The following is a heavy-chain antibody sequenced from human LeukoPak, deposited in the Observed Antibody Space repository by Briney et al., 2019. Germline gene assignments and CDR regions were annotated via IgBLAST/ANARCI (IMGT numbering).Heavy chain of an antibody. V-gene: IGHV4-34*01. J-gene: IGHJ6*02. CDR3: ARTGAGRPILHYYYYGMDV. Sequence: SETLSLTCAVYGGSFSGYYWSWIRQPPGEGLEWIGEINHSGSTNYNPSLKSRVTISVDTSKNQFSLKLSSVTAADTAVYYCARTGAGRPILHYYYYGMDVWGQGTTVTVSS. CDR2: INHSGST. CDR1: GGSFSGYY.